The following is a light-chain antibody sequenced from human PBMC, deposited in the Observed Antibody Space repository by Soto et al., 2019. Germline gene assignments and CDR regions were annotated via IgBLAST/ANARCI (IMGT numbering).Light chain of an antibody. J-gene: IGKJ4*01. CDR1: QTLSSSS. Sequence: EIVLTQSPGTLSLSPGESGTLTCRAGQTLSSSSLAWYQQKPGQAPRLLIYGASNRASGIPDRFSGGGSGTDFTLTIGRLEPEDFAVYYCHQYGSSPLTFGGGTKV. CDR2: GAS. V-gene: IGKV3-20*01. CDR3: HQYGSSPLT.